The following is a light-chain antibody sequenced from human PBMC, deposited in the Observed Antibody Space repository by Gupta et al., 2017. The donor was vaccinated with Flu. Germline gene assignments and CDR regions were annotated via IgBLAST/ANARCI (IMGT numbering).Light chain of an antibody. CDR2: EGS. CDR1: QTRLRTDGKTY. J-gene: IGKJ4*01. V-gene: IGKV2D-29*01. CDR3: MQSVQMPPIT. Sequence: SYRSSQTRLRTDGKTYLTWYFQRPGLPPQLLIYEGSKRFSGVSDRFNATGSHTDFTLHISRVEAEDVGVYFCMQSVQMPPITFGGGTRVET.